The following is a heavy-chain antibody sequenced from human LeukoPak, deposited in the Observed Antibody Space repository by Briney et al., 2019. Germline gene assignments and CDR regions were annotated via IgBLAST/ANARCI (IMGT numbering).Heavy chain of an antibody. CDR1: GFTFSDYY. D-gene: IGHD3-10*02. CDR2: ISSSGSTI. V-gene: IGHV3-11*01. J-gene: IGHJ3*02. CDR3: ARDRAATVTIEMFDAFDI. Sequence: GGSLRLSCAASGFTFSDYYMSWIRQAPGKGLEWVSYISSSGSTIYYADSVKGRFTISRDNAKNSLYLQMNSLRAEDTAVYYCARDRAATVTIEMFDAFDIWGQGTMVTVSS.